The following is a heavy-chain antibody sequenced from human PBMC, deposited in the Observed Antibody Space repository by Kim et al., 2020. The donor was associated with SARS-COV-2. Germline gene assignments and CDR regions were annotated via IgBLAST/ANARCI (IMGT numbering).Heavy chain of an antibody. CDR3: ARESSGVVVAATGLDH. Sequence: ASVKVSCKASGYTFTSYALHWVRQAPGQRLEWMGWINAGNGNTKYSQKFQGRVTITRDTSASTVYMELSSLRSEDTAVYYCARESSGVVVAATGLDHWGQGTLVTVSS. CDR2: INAGNGNT. V-gene: IGHV1-3*01. CDR1: GYTFTSYA. J-gene: IGHJ5*02. D-gene: IGHD2-15*01.